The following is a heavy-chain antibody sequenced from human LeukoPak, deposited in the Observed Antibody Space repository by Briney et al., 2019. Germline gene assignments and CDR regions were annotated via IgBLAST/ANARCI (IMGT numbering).Heavy chain of an antibody. CDR1: GFTFSSYA. CDR2: ISGSGGST. V-gene: IGHV3-23*01. J-gene: IGHJ6*02. CDR3: ANTEEWELQDYYYGMDV. Sequence: GGSLRLSCAASGFTFSSYAMSWVRQAPGKGLEWVSAISGSGGSTYYADSVKGRFTISSDNSKNTLYLQMNSLRAEDTAVYYCANTEEWELQDYYYGMDVWGQGTTVTVSS. D-gene: IGHD1-26*01.